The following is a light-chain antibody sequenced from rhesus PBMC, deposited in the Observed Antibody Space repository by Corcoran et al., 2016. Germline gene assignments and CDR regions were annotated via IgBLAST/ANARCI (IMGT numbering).Light chain of an antibody. V-gene: IGKV4-1*01. J-gene: IGKJ4*01. CDR2: WAS. CDR1: QSLLYSSNNKNY. Sequence: DIVMTQSPDSLAVSLGERVTINCKSSQSLLYSSNNKNYLAWYQQKPGKAPKLLIYWASTRESGVPNLFSGSGYGTDFHLTISGLQAEDVTVYYCQQYYGTPLTFGGGTKVEIK. CDR3: QQYYGTPLT.